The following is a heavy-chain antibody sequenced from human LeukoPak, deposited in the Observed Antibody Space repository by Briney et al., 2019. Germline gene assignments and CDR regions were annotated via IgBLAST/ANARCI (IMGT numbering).Heavy chain of an antibody. CDR1: GFTFSAYW. V-gene: IGHV3-7*03. CDR2: IKQDGSEK. D-gene: IGHD3-22*01. CDR3: AARSGYYYTAFRY. Sequence: GGSLRLSCAASGFTFSAYWMSWVRQAPGKGLEWVANIKQDGSEKDYEDSVKGRFTISRDNAKNSLYLQMNSLRAEDTAVFYCAARSGYYYTAFRYWGQGTLVTVSS. J-gene: IGHJ4*02.